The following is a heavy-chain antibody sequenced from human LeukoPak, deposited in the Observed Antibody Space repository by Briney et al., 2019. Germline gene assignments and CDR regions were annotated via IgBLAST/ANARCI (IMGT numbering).Heavy chain of an antibody. D-gene: IGHD6-19*01. CDR3: ARDTWRAVAGTSTYYYTGMDA. CDR1: RFTFSSYW. V-gene: IGHV3-7*03. CDR2: IKLEGSEK. J-gene: IGHJ6*02. Sequence: GGSLRLSCAASRFTFSSYWMSWVRQAPGKGLEWVANIKLEGSEKSYVDSVKGRFPISRDNAKNSLYLQMNSLRVEDTAVYYCARDTWRAVAGTSTYYYTGMDAWGQGTTVTVSS.